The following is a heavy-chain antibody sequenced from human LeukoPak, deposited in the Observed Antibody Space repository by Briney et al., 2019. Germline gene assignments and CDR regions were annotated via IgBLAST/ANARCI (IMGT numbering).Heavy chain of an antibody. V-gene: IGHV3-48*03. CDR3: ARHLTGYYIS. Sequence: GGSLRLSCAASGFTFSSYEMNWVRQAPGKGLEWVSYISSSGSTIYYADSVKGRFTISRDNAKNSLYLQMNSLRVEDTAVYYCARHLTGYYISWGQGTLVTVSS. J-gene: IGHJ5*02. CDR1: GFTFSSYE. D-gene: IGHD3-9*01. CDR2: ISSSGSTI.